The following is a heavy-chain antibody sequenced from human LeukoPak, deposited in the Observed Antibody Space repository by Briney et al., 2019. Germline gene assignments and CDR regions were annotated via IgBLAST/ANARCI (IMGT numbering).Heavy chain of an antibody. CDR1: GGSVSSGSYY. CDR3: ARGRFSSSWRRGWFDP. J-gene: IGHJ5*02. V-gene: IGHV4-39*07. Sequence: PSETLSLTCTVSGGSVSSGSYYWSWIRQPPGKGLEWIGEINHSGSTNYNPSLKGRVTISVDTSKNQFSLKLSSVTAADTAVYYCARGRFSSSWRRGWFDPWGQGTLVTVSS. CDR2: INHSGST. D-gene: IGHD6-13*01.